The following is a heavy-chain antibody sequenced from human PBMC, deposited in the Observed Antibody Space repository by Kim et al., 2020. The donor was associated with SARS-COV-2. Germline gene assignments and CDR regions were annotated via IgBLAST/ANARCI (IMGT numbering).Heavy chain of an antibody. CDR3: VRALGSGYPEPFDY. CDR2: ISSNGGST. D-gene: IGHD3-3*01. CDR1: GFTFSSYA. V-gene: IGHV3-64D*06. J-gene: IGHJ4*02. Sequence: GGSLRLSCSASGFTFSSYAMHWVRQAPGKGLEYVSAISSNGGSTYYADSVKGRFTISRDNSKNTLYLQMSSLRAEDTGVYYCVRALGSGYPEPFDYWGQGTLVTVSS.